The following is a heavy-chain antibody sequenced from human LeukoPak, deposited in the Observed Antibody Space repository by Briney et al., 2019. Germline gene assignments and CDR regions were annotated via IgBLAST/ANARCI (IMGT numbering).Heavy chain of an antibody. V-gene: IGHV5-51*01. CDR3: ARHGYISGWDGTFFDY. Sequence: GESLKISCKGSGYNFVTYWIGWVRQMPGKGLEWVGIIYPGNSDIRYSPSFQGQVTMSVDKSISTAYLQWSSLKASDSAMYYCARHGYISGWDGTFFDYWGQGDLVIVSS. CDR1: GYNFVTYW. D-gene: IGHD6-19*01. J-gene: IGHJ4*02. CDR2: IYPGNSDI.